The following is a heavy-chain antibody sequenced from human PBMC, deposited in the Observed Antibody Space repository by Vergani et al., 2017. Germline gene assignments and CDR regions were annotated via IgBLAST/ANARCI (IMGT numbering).Heavy chain of an antibody. Sequence: EVQLVESGGGLVQPGGSLRLSCAASGFTFSSNSMNWVRQAPGKGLEWVSYISSTSSTIYYADSVKGRFTISRDNAKNSLYVQMNSLRAEDTAVYYCARDRYDSSGYYRDCWGQRTLVTVSS. J-gene: IGHJ4*02. CDR3: ARDRYDSSGYYRDC. V-gene: IGHV3-48*01. CDR1: GFTFSSNS. D-gene: IGHD3-22*01. CDR2: ISSTSSTI.